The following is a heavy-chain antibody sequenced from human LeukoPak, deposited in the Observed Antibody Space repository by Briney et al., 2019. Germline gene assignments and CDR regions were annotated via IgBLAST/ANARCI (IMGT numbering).Heavy chain of an antibody. Sequence: GESLKISCNGSGYRFTNYWIVWVRQMPGKGPEWMGIIYPGDSDTRYSPSFQGQVTISVDKSISTAYLQWSSLKASDSAMYYCARRAEGKHLDYWGQGTLVTVSS. CDR2: IYPGDSDT. V-gene: IGHV5-51*01. CDR3: ARRAEGKHLDY. CDR1: GYRFTNYW. D-gene: IGHD1-14*01. J-gene: IGHJ4*02.